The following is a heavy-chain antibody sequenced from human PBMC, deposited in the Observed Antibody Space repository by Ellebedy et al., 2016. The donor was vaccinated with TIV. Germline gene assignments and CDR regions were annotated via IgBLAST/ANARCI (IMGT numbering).Heavy chain of an antibody. CDR2: INSKTDGGTT. CDR3: AIVATVGLWNFDL. J-gene: IGHJ2*01. V-gene: IGHV3-15*01. Sequence: PGGSLRLSCAASGFTFTNAWMNWVRQAPGKGLEWVARINSKTDGGTTDYAAPVKGRFAISRDDSKNTLYLQMNSLETEDTAVYYCAIVATVGLWNFDLWGRGTLVTVSS. CDR1: GFTFTNAW. D-gene: IGHD5-12*01.